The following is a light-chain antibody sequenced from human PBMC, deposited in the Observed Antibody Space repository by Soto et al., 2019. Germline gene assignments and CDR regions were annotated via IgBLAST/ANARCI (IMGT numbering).Light chain of an antibody. CDR3: QSFDSSTPNWV. J-gene: IGLJ3*02. V-gene: IGLV6-57*03. CDR2: EDN. CDR1: SGSIASNY. Sequence: NFMLTQPHSVSESPGKTVTISCTRSSGSIASNYVQWYRQRPGSVPTTLVYEDNQRPSGVPDRFSGSIDSSSNSASLTISGLKTEDEADYYCQSFDSSTPNWVFGGGTKLTVL.